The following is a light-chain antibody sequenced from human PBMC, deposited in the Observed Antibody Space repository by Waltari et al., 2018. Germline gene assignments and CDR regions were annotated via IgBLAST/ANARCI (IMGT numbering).Light chain of an antibody. CDR2: RDN. J-gene: IGLJ3*02. V-gene: IGLV1-47*01. Sequence: QSVLTQPPSASGTPGQRDNIPCSGRSSKLGINYVYCYQHFPGSAPKLLIYRDNQRPSGVPDRFSGSKSGSSASLAISGPRSEDEGDYYCAAWDDRLRGRVFGGGTKLTVL. CDR1: SSKLGINY. CDR3: AAWDDRLRGRV.